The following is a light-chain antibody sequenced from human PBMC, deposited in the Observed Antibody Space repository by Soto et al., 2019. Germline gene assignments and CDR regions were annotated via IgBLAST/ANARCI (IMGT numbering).Light chain of an antibody. CDR2: GAS. J-gene: IGKJ2*01. CDR1: QSVSTN. CDR3: QQYNSLYT. Sequence: EVVMTQSPATLSVSPGEGATLSCRASQSVSTNLAWYLQKPGQAPRLLIYGASTRATGIPARFSGSGSGTDFTLTISSLQSEDFGIYYCQQYNSLYTFGQGTKLEMK. V-gene: IGKV3-15*01.